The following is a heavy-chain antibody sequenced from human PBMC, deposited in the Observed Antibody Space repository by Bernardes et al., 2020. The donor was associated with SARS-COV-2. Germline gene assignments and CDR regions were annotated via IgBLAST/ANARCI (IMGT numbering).Heavy chain of an antibody. Sequence: GGSLRLSCAASGFTFSSYAMSWVRQAPGKGLEWVSAISGSGGSTYYADSVKGRFTISRDNSKNTLYLQMNSLRAEDPAVYYCSKDRPRPIVVVTAIFDYWGQGTLVTVSS. D-gene: IGHD2-21*02. CDR3: SKDRPRPIVVVTAIFDY. CDR2: ISGSGGST. J-gene: IGHJ4*02. V-gene: IGHV3-23*01. CDR1: GFTFSSYA.